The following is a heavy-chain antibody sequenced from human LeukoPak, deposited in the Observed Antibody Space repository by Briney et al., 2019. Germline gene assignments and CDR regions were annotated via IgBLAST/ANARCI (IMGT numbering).Heavy chain of an antibody. CDR1: GYTFITYG. CDR2: INPNSGGT. D-gene: IGHD6-6*01. J-gene: IGHJ4*02. Sequence: ASVKVSCKASGYTFITYGISWVRQAPGQGLEWMGWINPNSGGTNYAQKFQGRVTMTRDTSISTAYMELSRLRSDDTAVYYCARDGRRIAARPGGTTFDYWGQGTLVTVSS. CDR3: ARDGRRIAARPGGTTFDY. V-gene: IGHV1-2*02.